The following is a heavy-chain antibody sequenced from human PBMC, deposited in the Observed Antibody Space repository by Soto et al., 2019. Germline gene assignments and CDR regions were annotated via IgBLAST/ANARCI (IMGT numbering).Heavy chain of an antibody. CDR2: IIPILGIA. J-gene: IGHJ4*02. CDR1: GGTFSSYT. V-gene: IGHV1-69*02. D-gene: IGHD1-1*01. Sequence: GASVKVSCKASGGTFSSYTISWVRQAPGQGLEWMGRIIPILGIANYAQKFQGRVTITADKSTSTAYMELSSLRSEDTAVYYCARGSGGDKSWFDYWGQGTLVTVSS. CDR3: ARGSGGDKSWFDY.